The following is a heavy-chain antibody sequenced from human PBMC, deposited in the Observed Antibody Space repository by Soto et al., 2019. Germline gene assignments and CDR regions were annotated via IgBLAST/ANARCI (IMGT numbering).Heavy chain of an antibody. D-gene: IGHD3-10*01. J-gene: IGHJ6*02. V-gene: IGHV3-48*03. CDR2: ISPNSTTI. CDR3: ARAAGTLVRGVYGMDV. Sequence: QPGGSLRVSCAASGFTFSSYEVNWVRQAPGKGLEWISYISPNSTTIYYSDSVKGRFTISRDNAKSSLNLQMNSLRAEDTAVYYCARAAGTLVRGVYGMDVWGQGTTVTVS. CDR1: GFTFSSYE.